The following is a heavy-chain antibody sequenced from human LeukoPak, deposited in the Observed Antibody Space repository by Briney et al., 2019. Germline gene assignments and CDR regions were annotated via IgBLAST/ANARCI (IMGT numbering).Heavy chain of an antibody. V-gene: IGHV3-74*01. CDR2: INSDGSGT. CDR3: ARGYSGSGSPY. CDR1: GFTFSSYW. D-gene: IGHD3-10*01. J-gene: IGHJ4*02. Sequence: PGGSLRLSCAASGFTFSSYWMHWVRQAPGKGLVWVSRINSDGSGTSYADSVKGRFTISRDNAKNTMFLQMNSLRAEDTAVYYCARGYSGSGSPYWGQGTLVTVSS.